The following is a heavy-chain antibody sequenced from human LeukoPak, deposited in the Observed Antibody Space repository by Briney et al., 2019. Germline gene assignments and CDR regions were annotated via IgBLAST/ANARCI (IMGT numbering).Heavy chain of an antibody. D-gene: IGHD1-26*01. CDR3: AKSRGESRGASNY. J-gene: IGHJ4*02. CDR2: ISGSGDTT. V-gene: IGHV3-23*01. CDR1: GFTFSSYA. Sequence: GGSLRLSCAASGFTFSSYAMSWVRQAPGKGLEWVSFISGSGDTTYYADSVKGRFTVSRDSSKNTLYLQMNSLRAEDTAVYYCAKSRGESRGASNYWGQGTLVTVSS.